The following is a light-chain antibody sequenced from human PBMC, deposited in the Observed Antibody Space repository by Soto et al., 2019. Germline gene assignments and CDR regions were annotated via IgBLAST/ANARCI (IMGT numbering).Light chain of an antibody. CDR1: XXLLLSSGNNY. CDR3: AQALQTVT. Sequence: DIVLTQSPLSLPVTPGESXSIXXXXSXXLLLSSGNNYLDWYLQKPGQSPQLLIYLGSTRASGVPDRFSGSGSGTDFTLKISTVEAEDVGVYYCAQALQTVTFGGGTKVDIK. CDR2: LGS. V-gene: IGKV2-28*01. J-gene: IGKJ4*01.